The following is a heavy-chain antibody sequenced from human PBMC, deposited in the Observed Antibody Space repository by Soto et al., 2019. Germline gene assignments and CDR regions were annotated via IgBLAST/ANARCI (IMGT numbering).Heavy chain of an antibody. Sequence: SVKVSCKASGGTLSSYAISWVRQAPGQGLEWMGGIIPIFGTANYAQKFQGRVTITADKSTSTAYMELSSLRSEDTAVYSCARDQGGYNYYYFDYGGQGTLVTVSS. J-gene: IGHJ4*02. CDR1: GGTLSSYA. CDR3: ARDQGGYNYYYFDY. D-gene: IGHD5-12*01. V-gene: IGHV1-69*06. CDR2: IIPIFGTA.